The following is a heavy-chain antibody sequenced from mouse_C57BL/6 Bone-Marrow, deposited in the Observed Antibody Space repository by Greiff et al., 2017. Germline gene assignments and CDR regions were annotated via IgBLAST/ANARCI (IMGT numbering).Heavy chain of an antibody. Sequence: EVKLEESGAELVKPGASVKLSCTASGFNIKDYYMHWVKQRTEQGLEWIGRIDPEDGETKYAPKFQGKATITADTSSNTAYLQLSSLTSEDTAVYYCARREAFRYWYFDVWGTGTTVTVSS. J-gene: IGHJ1*03. CDR3: ARREAFRYWYFDV. CDR1: GFNIKDYY. D-gene: IGHD6-1*01. CDR2: IDPEDGET. V-gene: IGHV14-2*01.